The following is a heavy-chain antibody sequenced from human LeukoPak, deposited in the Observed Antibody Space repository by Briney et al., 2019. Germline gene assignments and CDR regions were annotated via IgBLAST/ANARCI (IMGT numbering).Heavy chain of an antibody. D-gene: IGHD3-16*02. CDR1: GYTFTGYY. CDR3: RQTRLSLSDAFDI. CDR2: INPNSGGT. J-gene: IGHJ3*02. V-gene: IGHV1-2*06. Sequence: GASVKVSCKASGYTFTGYYMHWVRQAPGQGLEWMGRINPNSGGTNYAQKFQGRVTMTRDTSISTAYMELSRLRSDDTAVYYCRQTRLSLSDAFDIWGRGTMVTVSS.